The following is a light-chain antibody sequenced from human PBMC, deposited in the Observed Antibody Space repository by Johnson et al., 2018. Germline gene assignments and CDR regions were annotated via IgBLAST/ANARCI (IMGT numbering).Light chain of an antibody. CDR1: SSNIGNNY. V-gene: IGLV1-51*02. CDR2: ENN. J-gene: IGLJ1*01. Sequence: QSVLTQPPSVSAAPGQKVTISCSGSSSNIGNNYVSWYQQLPGTAPKLLIYENNKRPSGIPDRFSGSKYGTSATLGITGLQTGDEADYYCGTWDSSLSVGNVFGTGTKVTVL. CDR3: GTWDSSLSVGNV.